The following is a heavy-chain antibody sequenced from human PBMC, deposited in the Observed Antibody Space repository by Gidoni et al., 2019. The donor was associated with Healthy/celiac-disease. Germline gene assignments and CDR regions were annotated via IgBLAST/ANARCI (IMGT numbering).Heavy chain of an antibody. CDR2: INPNSGGT. J-gene: IGHJ4*02. CDR3: ARERRRDSSGWYPDFDY. CDR1: GSPFTGYY. D-gene: IGHD6-19*01. Sequence: QVQLVQSGAEVKKPGASVKVSCKASGSPFTGYYIHWVGQAPGHGLEWMGWINPNSGGTNYAQKFQGWVTMTRDTSISTAYMELSRLRSDDTAVYYCARERRRDSSGWYPDFDYWGQGTLVTVSS. V-gene: IGHV1-2*04.